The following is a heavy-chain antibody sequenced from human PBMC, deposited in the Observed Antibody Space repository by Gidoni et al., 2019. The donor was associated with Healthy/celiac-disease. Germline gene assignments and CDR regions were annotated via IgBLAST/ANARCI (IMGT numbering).Heavy chain of an antibody. Sequence: EVQLVESGGGLVKPGGSLRLSCADSGLTFSSYSRNWVRQAPGKGLEWVSASSSSSYIYYADSVKGRFTISRDNAKNSLYLQMNSLRAEDTAVYYCARGHCTGGVCDKGFDYWGQGTLVTVSS. CDR1: GLTFSSYS. D-gene: IGHD2-8*02. J-gene: IGHJ4*02. CDR2: SSSSSYI. CDR3: ARGHCTGGVCDKGFDY. V-gene: IGHV3-21*01.